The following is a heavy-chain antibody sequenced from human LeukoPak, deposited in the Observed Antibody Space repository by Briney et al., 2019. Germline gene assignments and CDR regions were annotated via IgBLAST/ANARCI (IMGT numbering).Heavy chain of an antibody. CDR3: AKGDAFAGDY. CDR1: GFTFRKYW. CDR2: IHPDGEEK. Sequence: PGGSLRLSCAASGFTFRKYWMSWVRQAPGKGLEWVANIHPDGEEKYHVDFVEGRFTIFRDNAKNLLYLQMDSLRVEDTAVYYCAKGDAFAGDYWGQGTLVTVSS. J-gene: IGHJ4*02. D-gene: IGHD3-16*01. V-gene: IGHV3-7*01.